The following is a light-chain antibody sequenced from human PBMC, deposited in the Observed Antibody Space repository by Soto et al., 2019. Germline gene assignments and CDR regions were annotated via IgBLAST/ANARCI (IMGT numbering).Light chain of an antibody. CDR3: LQHNTYPIT. J-gene: IGKJ3*01. Sequence: DIQMTQSPSSLSASVGDRVTITCRTSQGIRNDLGWYQQKPGNAPKRLIYAASSVQGGPPSRCSGSGSGTESTLTSSSRQPEDSATYYCLQHNTYPITFGHGSKVGVK. V-gene: IGKV1-17*01. CDR1: QGIRND. CDR2: AAS.